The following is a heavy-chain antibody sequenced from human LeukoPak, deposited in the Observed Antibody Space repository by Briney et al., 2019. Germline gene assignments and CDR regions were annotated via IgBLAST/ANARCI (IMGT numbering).Heavy chain of an antibody. V-gene: IGHV3-7*03. J-gene: IGHJ4*02. D-gene: IGHD6-19*01. CDR1: GCTFSSYW. Sequence: GGSLRLSCAASGCTFSSYWMSWVRQAPGKGLEWVANIKQDGSEKYYVDSVKGRFTISRDNAKNSLYLQMNSLRAEDTAVYYCARDGVAGAIDYWGQGTLVTVSS. CDR3: ARDGVAGAIDY. CDR2: IKQDGSEK.